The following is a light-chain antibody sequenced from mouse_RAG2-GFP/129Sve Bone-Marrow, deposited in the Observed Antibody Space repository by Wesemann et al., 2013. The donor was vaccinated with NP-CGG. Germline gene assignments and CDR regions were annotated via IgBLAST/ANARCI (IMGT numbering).Light chain of an antibody. CDR1: QSIVHSNGNTY. Sequence: DVLMTQTPLSLPVSLGDQASISCRSSQSIVHSNGNTYLEWYLQKPGQSPKLLIYKVSNRFSGVPARFSGSGSGTDFTLNIHPVEEEDAATYYCQHSRELPLTFGAGTKLELK. J-gene: IGKJ5*01. CDR3: QHSRELPLT. V-gene: IGKV1-117*01. CDR2: KVS.